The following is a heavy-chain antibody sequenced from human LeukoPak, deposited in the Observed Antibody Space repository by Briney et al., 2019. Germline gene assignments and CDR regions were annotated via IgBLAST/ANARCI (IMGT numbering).Heavy chain of an antibody. D-gene: IGHD3-10*01. Sequence: GGSLRLSCEVSGFTFDDHAINWVRHAPGKGLEWVANINWNGGSTGYGDSVKGRFTISRDNTKNSVFLQMHSLRGDDTALYYCAKEQSTDRAWFGELLEWGQGNMVTVSS. CDR3: AKEQSTDRAWFGELLE. CDR2: INWNGGST. V-gene: IGHV3-20*04. CDR1: GFTFDDHA. J-gene: IGHJ4*02.